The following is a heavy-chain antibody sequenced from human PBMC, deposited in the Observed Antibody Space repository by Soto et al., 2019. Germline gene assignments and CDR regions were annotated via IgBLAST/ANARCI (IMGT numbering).Heavy chain of an antibody. CDR3: ARGPLVVLNYFES. Sequence: QVQLVQSGTEVKKPGSSVKVSCKASGGTFRNYPINWVRQAPWQGLEWMGSIFPLTDIPDYAQNFQARLTISADKSTSTAYKELSSLTSDDTAMYFCARGPLVVLNYFESWGQGTLVTVSS. V-gene: IGHV1-69*02. CDR1: GGTFRNYP. J-gene: IGHJ4*02. CDR2: IFPLTDIP.